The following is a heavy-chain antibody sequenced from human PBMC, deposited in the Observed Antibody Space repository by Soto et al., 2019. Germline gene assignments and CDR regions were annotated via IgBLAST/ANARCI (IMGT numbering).Heavy chain of an antibody. D-gene: IGHD4-17*01. J-gene: IGHJ4*02. CDR2: IGTSGDT. CDR1: GFSFSNYD. Sequence: EVQLVESGGDLVQPGGSLRLSCVASGFSFSNYDMHWVRQATGKGLDWVAAIGTSGDTYYPDSVKGRFTISREDAKNSLYLQMNRLRDGDTAMYYCTRRTKGMTIDYWGQGTLVTVSS. V-gene: IGHV3-13*01. CDR3: TRRTKGMTIDY.